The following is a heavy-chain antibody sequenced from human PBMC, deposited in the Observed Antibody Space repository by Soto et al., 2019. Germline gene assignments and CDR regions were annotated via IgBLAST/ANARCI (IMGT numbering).Heavy chain of an antibody. J-gene: IGHJ4*02. D-gene: IGHD1-26*01. CDR3: ARDGVATTKYFGYFDY. V-gene: IGHV3-33*01. CDR2: TRHDGSNT. CDR1: GFTFSGYG. Sequence: QVQLVETGGGVVQPGRSLRLSCAASGFTFSGYGMHWVRQAPGKGLEWVAVTRHDGSNTYYADSVRGRFTISRDNSNKILYLQMTSLRAEDTAVYYCARDGVATTKYFGYFDYWCQGTLVTVSS.